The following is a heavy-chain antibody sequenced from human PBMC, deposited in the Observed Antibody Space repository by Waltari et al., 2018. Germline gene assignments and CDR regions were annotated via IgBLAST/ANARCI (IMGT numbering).Heavy chain of an antibody. CDR1: GGSISSGSYY. Sequence: QVQLQESGPGLVKPSQTLSLTCTVSGGSISSGSYYWSWIRQPAGKGLEWIGRIYTSGSTNYNPSHKGRVTKSVDTSKNQFSLKLSSVTAADTAVYYWARDEGYCSGGSCYYYGMDVWGQGTTVTVSS. CDR2: IYTSGST. D-gene: IGHD2-15*01. CDR3: ARDEGYCSGGSCYYYGMDV. J-gene: IGHJ6*02. V-gene: IGHV4-61*02.